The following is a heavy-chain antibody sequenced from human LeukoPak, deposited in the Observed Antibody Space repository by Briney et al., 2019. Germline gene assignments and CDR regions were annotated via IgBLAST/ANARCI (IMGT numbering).Heavy chain of an antibody. CDR3: ARGIGRSVYFDY. J-gene: IGHJ4*02. Sequence: GGSLRLSCAASGFTFSNYWMHWVRQAPGKGLEWVSRINERATIISYADSVKGRFTISRDNAKNSLYLQMNSLRAEDTAVYYCARGIGRSVYFDYWGQGTLVTVSS. CDR1: GFTFSNYW. V-gene: IGHV3-74*01. CDR2: INERATII.